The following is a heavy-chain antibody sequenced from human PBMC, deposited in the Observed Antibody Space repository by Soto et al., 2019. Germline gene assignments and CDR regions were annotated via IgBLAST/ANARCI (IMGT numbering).Heavy chain of an antibody. Sequence: SETLSLTCTVSGGSISSYYWSWIRQPPGKGLEWIGYIYYSGSTNYNPSLKSRVTISVDTSKNQFSLKLSSVTAADTAVYYCARAPKNCSGGSCYPSWGQGTLVTVSS. J-gene: IGHJ5*02. D-gene: IGHD2-15*01. CDR3: ARAPKNCSGGSCYPS. CDR1: GGSISSYY. CDR2: IYYSGST. V-gene: IGHV4-59*01.